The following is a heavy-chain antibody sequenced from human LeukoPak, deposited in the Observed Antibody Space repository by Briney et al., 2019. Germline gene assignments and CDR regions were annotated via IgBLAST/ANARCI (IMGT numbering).Heavy chain of an antibody. V-gene: IGHV3-7*01. Sequence: GGSLRLSCAACRFTFSSYWMTWVRQAPGKGLELVANLNQDESERYYAASVKGRFTSSRDNAKNSAYLQLNSLTDDDTAVYFCARDAGGHYRSATVLDHWGRGTLVTVSS. CDR2: LNQDESER. J-gene: IGHJ4*02. D-gene: IGHD3-3*01. CDR3: ARDAGGHYRSATVLDH. CDR1: RFTFSSYW.